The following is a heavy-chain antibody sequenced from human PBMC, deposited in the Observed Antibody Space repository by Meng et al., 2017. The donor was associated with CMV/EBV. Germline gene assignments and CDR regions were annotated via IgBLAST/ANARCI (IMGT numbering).Heavy chain of an antibody. J-gene: IGHJ6*02. Sequence: GGSLRLSCAASGFTFSSYWMSWVRQAPGKGLGWVANIKQDGSEKYYVDSVKGRFTISRDNAKNSLYLQMNSLRAEDTAVYYCARDDCSGGSCSYGMDVWGQGTTVTVSS. CDR1: GFTFSSYW. V-gene: IGHV3-7*01. CDR3: ARDDCSGGSCSYGMDV. D-gene: IGHD2-15*01. CDR2: IKQDGSEK.